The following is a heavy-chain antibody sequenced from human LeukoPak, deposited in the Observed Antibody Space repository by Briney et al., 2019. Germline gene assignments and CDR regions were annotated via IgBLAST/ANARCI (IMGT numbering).Heavy chain of an antibody. D-gene: IGHD6-6*01. J-gene: IGHJ4*02. CDR2: ISYDGSNK. Sequence: PGGSLRLSCAASGFTFSSYAMHWVRQAPGKGPEWVAVISYDGSNKYYADSVKGRFTISRDNSKNTLYLQMNSLRAEDTAVYYCARDSSSSDFLFDYWGQGTLVTVSS. CDR3: ARDSSSSDFLFDY. CDR1: GFTFSSYA. V-gene: IGHV3-30*01.